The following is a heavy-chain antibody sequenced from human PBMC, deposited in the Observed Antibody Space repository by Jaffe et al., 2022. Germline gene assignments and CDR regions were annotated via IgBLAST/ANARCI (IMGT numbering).Heavy chain of an antibody. V-gene: IGHV3-23*01. CDR3: AGRGGTSGAAFDI. D-gene: IGHD1-1*01. CDR1: GFTFSTYA. CDR2: ISGVGGST. J-gene: IGHJ3*02. Sequence: DVQLLESGGDLGQPGGSLRLSCVASGFTFSTYAMSWVRQAPGKGLEWVSGISGVGGSTYYADSVKGRFTISRDNSKNTLFLQMNSLRAEDTALYYCAGRGGTSGAAFDIWGQGTMVTVSS.